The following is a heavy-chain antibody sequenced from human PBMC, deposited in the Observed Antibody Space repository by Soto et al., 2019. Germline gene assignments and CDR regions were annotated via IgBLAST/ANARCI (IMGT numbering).Heavy chain of an antibody. Sequence: SETLSLTCAVYGGSFSGYYWSWIRQPPGKGLEWIGEINHSGSTNYNPSLKGRVTISVDTSKNQFSLKLSSVTAADTAVYYCARGWGYCTNGVCYRGPLYYYYYMDVWGKGTTVTVSS. CDR1: GGSFSGYY. J-gene: IGHJ6*03. CDR2: INHSGST. V-gene: IGHV4-34*01. D-gene: IGHD2-8*01. CDR3: ARGWGYCTNGVCYRGPLYYYYYMDV.